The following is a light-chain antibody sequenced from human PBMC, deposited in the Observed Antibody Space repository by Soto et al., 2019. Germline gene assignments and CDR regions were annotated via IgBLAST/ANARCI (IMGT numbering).Light chain of an antibody. CDR3: QQYGSSPRT. CDR1: QSVDSTY. CDR2: GAS. Sequence: EIVLTQSPGTLSLSPVERATLSCRASQSVDSTYLAWYQQKPGQAPRLLIYGASSRATGIPDRFSGSGAGTDFTLTISRLEPEDFAVHYCQQYGSSPRTFGQGTKVDIK. J-gene: IGKJ1*01. V-gene: IGKV3-20*01.